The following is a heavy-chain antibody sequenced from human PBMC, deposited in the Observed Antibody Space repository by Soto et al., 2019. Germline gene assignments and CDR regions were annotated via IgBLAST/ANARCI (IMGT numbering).Heavy chain of an antibody. CDR2: INAGNGNT. Sequence: SVKVSCKASGCTFSNYAKPWVGPAPGRRPEWMGWINAGNGNTKYSQKFQGRVTITRDTSGSTAYMELRSLRSEDTAVFYCARVGAAAGRYYLDYSAQGPLVNVSS. CDR3: ARVGAAAGRYYLDY. J-gene: IGHJ4*02. V-gene: IGHV1-3*01. D-gene: IGHD6-13*01. CDR1: GCTFSNYA.